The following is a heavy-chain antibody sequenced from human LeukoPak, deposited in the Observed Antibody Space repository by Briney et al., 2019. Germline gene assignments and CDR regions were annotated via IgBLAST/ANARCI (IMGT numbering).Heavy chain of an antibody. D-gene: IGHD3-3*01. CDR1: AYTFTGYY. Sequence: ASVKVSCKASAYTFTGYYMHWVRQAPGQGLEWMGRIIPILGIANYAQKFQGRVTITADKSTSTAYMELSSLRSEDTAVYYCARGTVSSGYWFDPWGQGTLVTVSS. CDR2: IIPILGIA. J-gene: IGHJ5*02. V-gene: IGHV1-69*04. CDR3: ARGTVSSGYWFDP.